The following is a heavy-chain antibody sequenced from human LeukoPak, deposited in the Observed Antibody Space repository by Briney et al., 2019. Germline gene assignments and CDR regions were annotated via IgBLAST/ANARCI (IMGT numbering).Heavy chain of an antibody. D-gene: IGHD3-16*01. CDR2: MNIDGSEK. J-gene: IGHJ4*02. Sequence: GGSLRLSCAASGFTFSSYWMGWVRQAPGKRLEWVANMNIDGSEKYYADSVKGRFTISRDNARNSVYLQMNSLRVEDTAVYYCARHYGPWGQGTLVTVSS. V-gene: IGHV3-7*01. CDR1: GFTFSSYW. CDR3: ARHYGP.